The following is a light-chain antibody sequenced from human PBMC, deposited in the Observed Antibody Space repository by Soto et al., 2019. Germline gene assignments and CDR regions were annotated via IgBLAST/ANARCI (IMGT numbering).Light chain of an antibody. CDR1: RSVSSN. Sequence: EIVMTQSPATLSVSPGERATLSCRASRSVSSNLAWYQQRPGQAPRLLIYGVSTRATGIPARFSGSGSGTEFTLTISGLQSEDFAVYYCQQYGSSPETFGQGTKVDIK. CDR3: QQYGSSPET. CDR2: GVS. J-gene: IGKJ1*01. V-gene: IGKV3-15*01.